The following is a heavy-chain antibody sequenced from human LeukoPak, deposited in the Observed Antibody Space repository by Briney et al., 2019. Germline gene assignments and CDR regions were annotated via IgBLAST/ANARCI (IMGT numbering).Heavy chain of an antibody. D-gene: IGHD3-10*01. J-gene: IGHJ3*02. CDR2: MNPNSGST. V-gene: IGHV1-8*01. CDR3: ARVREELLWFGESNAFDI. CDR1: GYTLTSYD. Sequence: ASVKVSCKASGYTLTSYDINWVRQATGQGLEWMGWMNPNSGSTGYAQKFQGRVTMTRNTSISTAYMELSSLRSEDTAVYYCARVREELLWFGESNAFDIWGQGTMVTVSS.